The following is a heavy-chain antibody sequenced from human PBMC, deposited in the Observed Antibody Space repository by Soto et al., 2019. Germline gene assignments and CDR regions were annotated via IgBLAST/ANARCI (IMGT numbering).Heavy chain of an antibody. J-gene: IGHJ3*02. CDR3: AREKCSGGSCYLDAFDI. CDR1: GGTFSSYA. Sequence: SVNVSCKASGGTFSSYAISWVRQAPGQGLEWMGGIIPIFGTANYAQKFQGRVTITADESTSTAYMELSSLRSEDTAVYYCAREKCSGGSCYLDAFDIWGQGTMVNVSS. CDR2: IIPIFGTA. V-gene: IGHV1-69*13. D-gene: IGHD2-15*01.